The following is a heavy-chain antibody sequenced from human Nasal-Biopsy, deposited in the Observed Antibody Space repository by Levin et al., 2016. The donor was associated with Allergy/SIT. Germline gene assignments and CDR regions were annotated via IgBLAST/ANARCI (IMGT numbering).Heavy chain of an antibody. CDR1: GYTFTSYD. J-gene: IGHJ6*02. V-gene: IGHV1-8*01. CDR2: MNPNSGNT. D-gene: IGHD3-10*01. CDR3: ARGSYYYGSGPAVGMDV. Sequence: PSVKVSCKASGYTFTSYDINWVRQATGQGLEWMGWMNPNSGNTGYAQKFQGRVTMTRNTSISTAYMELSSLRSEDTAVYYCARGSYYYGSGPAVGMDVWGQGTTVTVSS.